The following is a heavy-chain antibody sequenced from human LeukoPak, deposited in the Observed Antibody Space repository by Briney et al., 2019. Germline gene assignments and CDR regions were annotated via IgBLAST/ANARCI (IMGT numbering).Heavy chain of an antibody. J-gene: IGHJ1*01. CDR2: TRSKAYGGTT. V-gene: IGHV3-49*04. CDR3: TRVGCSGGSCYSTQYFQH. Sequence: GGSLRLSCTASGFTFGDYAMSWVRQAPGKGLEWVGFTRSKAYGGTTEYAASVKGRFTISRDDSKSIAYLQMNSLKTEDTAVYYCTRVGCSGGSCYSTQYFQHWGQGTLVTVSS. D-gene: IGHD2-15*01. CDR1: GFTFGDYA.